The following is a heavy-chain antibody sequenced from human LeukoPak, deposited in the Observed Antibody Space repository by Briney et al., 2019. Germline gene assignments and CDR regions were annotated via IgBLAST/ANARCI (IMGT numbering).Heavy chain of an antibody. Sequence: GESLKISCKGSGYAFTNFWIAWVRQMPGKGLEWMGIIYPGDSDTRYSPSFQGQVTISADKSISTAYLQWSSLKASDTAMYYCARTTMVRGVISWFDPWGQGTLVTVSS. D-gene: IGHD3-10*01. CDR2: IYPGDSDT. CDR1: GYAFTNFW. CDR3: ARTTMVRGVISWFDP. V-gene: IGHV5-51*01. J-gene: IGHJ5*02.